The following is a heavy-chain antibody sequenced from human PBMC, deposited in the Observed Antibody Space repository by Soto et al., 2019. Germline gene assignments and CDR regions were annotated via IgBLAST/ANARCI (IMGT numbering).Heavy chain of an antibody. CDR1: GSSLSTSGVG. Sequence: QITLKESGPPLVKPTQTLTLTCTFYGSSLSTSGVGVSWIRQPPGKALEWLALIYWDDDKRYSPSLKSRLTITKDTSKNQVVLTMTNTDPVDTATYYCAHRHVVAASFDYWGQGTLVTVSS. CDR2: IYWDDDK. J-gene: IGHJ4*02. D-gene: IGHD2-15*01. V-gene: IGHV2-5*02. CDR3: AHRHVVAASFDY.